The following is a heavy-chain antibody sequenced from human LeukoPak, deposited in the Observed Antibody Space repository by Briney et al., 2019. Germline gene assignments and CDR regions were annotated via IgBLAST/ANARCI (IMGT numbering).Heavy chain of an antibody. CDR3: ARDDAFDI. CDR1: GFTFSTYS. CDR2: IIIISSYI. J-gene: IGHJ3*02. Sequence: VGSLRLSCASSGFTFSTYSMNWVRHAPRKGREWVSSIIIISSYIYYTHSAKSPFTPSTDKAQNTLYLQMNSLRAGDTAVYYCARDDAFDIWGQGTMVTGSS. V-gene: IGHV3-21*01.